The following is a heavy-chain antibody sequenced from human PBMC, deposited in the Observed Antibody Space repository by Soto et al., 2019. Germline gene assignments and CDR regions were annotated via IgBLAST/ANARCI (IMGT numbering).Heavy chain of an antibody. V-gene: IGHV5-51*01. D-gene: IGHD1-7*01. CDR2: IYPGDSDT. CDR1: GYSFTSYW. CDR3: ARQGYNWNYVRDSWFDP. Sequence: GESLKISCKGSGYSFTSYWIGWVRQMPGKGLEWMGIIYPGDSDTRYSPSFKGQVTISADKSISTAYLQLSSLKASDTAMYYCARQGYNWNYVRDSWFDPWGQGTLVTVSS. J-gene: IGHJ5*02.